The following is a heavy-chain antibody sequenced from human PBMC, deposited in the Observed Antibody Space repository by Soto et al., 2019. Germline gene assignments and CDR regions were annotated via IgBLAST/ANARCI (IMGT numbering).Heavy chain of an antibody. CDR2: IKHNGGRK. V-gene: IGHV3-7*03. D-gene: IGHD6-13*01. CDR1: GFTFSPYA. CDR3: ARDKGSSWTTG. Sequence: GGSLRLSCAAAGFTFSPYAMSWVRQAPGKGLEWVADIKHNGGRKYYVDSVKGRFTISRDNSKNSLYLQINSLRAEDTAVYYCARDKGSSWTTGWGQGTLVTVSS. J-gene: IGHJ4*02.